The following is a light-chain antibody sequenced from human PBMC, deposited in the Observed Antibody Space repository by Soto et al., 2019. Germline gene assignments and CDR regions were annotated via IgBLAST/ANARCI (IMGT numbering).Light chain of an antibody. J-gene: IGKJ1*01. CDR2: AAT. CDR3: HQIHTTPWT. CDR1: QRITTY. V-gene: IGKV1-39*01. Sequence: DIQMTQSPSSLSASVGDRVTITCRASQRITTYLNWYQQRPGKAPSLLIYAATYLREGVPSRFSGSGSGTDFTLTIAGLQPDDFATYFCHQIHTTPWTFGQGTKAEI.